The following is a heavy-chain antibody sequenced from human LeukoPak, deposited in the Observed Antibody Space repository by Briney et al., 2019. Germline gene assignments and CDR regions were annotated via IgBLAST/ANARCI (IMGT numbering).Heavy chain of an antibody. CDR1: GGSISSGSYY. D-gene: IGHD3-10*01. J-gene: IGHJ4*02. V-gene: IGHV4-39*01. CDR3: ASPKFGELPWDY. Sequence: PSETLSLTCTVSGGSISSGSYYWGWIRQPPGKGLEWIGSIYYSGSTYYNPSLKSRVTISVDTSKNQFSLKLSSVTAADTAVYYCASPKFGELPWDYWGQGTLVTVSS. CDR2: IYYSGST.